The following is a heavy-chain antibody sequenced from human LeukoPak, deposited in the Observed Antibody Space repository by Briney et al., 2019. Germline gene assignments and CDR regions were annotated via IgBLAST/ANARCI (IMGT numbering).Heavy chain of an antibody. D-gene: IGHD6-13*01. Sequence: SETLSLTCAVYGGSFSGYYWSWIRQPPGKGLEWIGEINHSGSTNYNPSLKSRVTISVDTSKNQFSLKLNSVTAADTAVYYCARAPVYSSSEPFDYWGQGTLVTVSS. CDR2: INHSGST. J-gene: IGHJ4*02. CDR1: GGSFSGYY. CDR3: ARAPVYSSSEPFDY. V-gene: IGHV4-34*01.